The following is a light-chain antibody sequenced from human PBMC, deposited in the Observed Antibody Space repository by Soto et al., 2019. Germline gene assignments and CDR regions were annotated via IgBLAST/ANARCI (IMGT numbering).Light chain of an antibody. CDR2: DAS. Sequence: DIQMTQSPSTLSASVGDRVTITCRASQSISSWLAWYQQKPGKAPKLLIYDASSLESGVPSRFSGSVSGTEFTLTISSLQPDDFATYYCQQYNSYSLAFGGGTKVEI. V-gene: IGKV1-5*01. J-gene: IGKJ4*01. CDR1: QSISSW. CDR3: QQYNSYSLA.